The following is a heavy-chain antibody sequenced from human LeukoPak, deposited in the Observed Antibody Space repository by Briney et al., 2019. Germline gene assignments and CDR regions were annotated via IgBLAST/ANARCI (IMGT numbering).Heavy chain of an antibody. J-gene: IGHJ4*02. D-gene: IGHD1-26*01. Sequence: GGSLRLSCAASGFTFSSYAMSWVRQAPGKGLEWVSAISGSGGSTYYADSVKGRFTISGDNSKNTLYLQMNSLRAEDTAVYYCAKQYSGSYLRPFDYWGQGTLVTVSS. V-gene: IGHV3-23*01. CDR3: AKQYSGSYLRPFDY. CDR1: GFTFSSYA. CDR2: ISGSGGST.